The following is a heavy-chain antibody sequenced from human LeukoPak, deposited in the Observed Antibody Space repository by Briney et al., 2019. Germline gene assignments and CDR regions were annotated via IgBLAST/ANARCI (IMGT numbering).Heavy chain of an antibody. D-gene: IGHD6-13*01. J-gene: IGHJ5*02. CDR2: IKQDGSEK. V-gene: IGHV3-7*04. CDR3: AGGIAAAGTP. Sequence: GGSLRLSCVASGFTFSSYWMNWVRQTPGKGLEWVADIKQDGSEKYYVDSVKGRFTISRDNAKNSLYLQMNSLRVEDTAVYYCAGGIAAAGTPWGQGTLVTASS. CDR1: GFTFSSYW.